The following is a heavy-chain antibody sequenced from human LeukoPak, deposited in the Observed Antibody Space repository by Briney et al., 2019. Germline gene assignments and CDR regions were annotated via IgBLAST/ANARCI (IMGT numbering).Heavy chain of an antibody. CDR2: ISYDGTNK. Sequence: GGSLRLSCAASGFTFSSYAMHWVRQAPGKGLEWMAVISYDGTNKNYADSVKGRFTISRDNSKNTLYLQMNSLRPEDTAVYYCATGGSGRGNYYGMDVWGQGTTVTVSS. CDR3: ATGGSGRGNYYGMDV. J-gene: IGHJ6*02. CDR1: GFTFSSYA. V-gene: IGHV3-30*03. D-gene: IGHD6-19*01.